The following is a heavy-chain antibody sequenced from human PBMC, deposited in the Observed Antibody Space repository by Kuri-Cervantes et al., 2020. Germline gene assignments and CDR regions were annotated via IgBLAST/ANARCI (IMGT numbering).Heavy chain of an antibody. CDR2: INPNSGGT. CDR3: ARVTGSGSLMDV. D-gene: IGHD3-10*01. J-gene: IGHJ6*02. Sequence: ASVKVSCKASGYTFTGYYMHWVRQAPGQGLEWMGWINPNSGGTNYAQKFQGRVTMTRDTSISTAYMELSRLRSDDTAVYYCARVTGSGSLMDVWGQGTTVTVSS. V-gene: IGHV1-2*02. CDR1: GYTFTGYY.